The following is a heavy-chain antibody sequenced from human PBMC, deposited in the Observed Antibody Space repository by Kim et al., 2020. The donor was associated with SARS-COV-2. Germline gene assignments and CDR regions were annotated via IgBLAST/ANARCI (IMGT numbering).Heavy chain of an antibody. D-gene: IGHD5-12*01. CDR1: GFTFSSYW. CDR3: ARDMATGYYYYGMDV. J-gene: IGHJ6*02. V-gene: IGHV3-7*01. CDR2: IKQDGSEK. Sequence: GGSLRLSCAASGFTFSSYWMSWVRQAPGKGLELVANIKQDGSEKYYVDSVKGRFTISRDNAKNSLYLQMNSLIAEDTAVYYCARDMATGYYYYGMDVWGQGTTVTVSS.